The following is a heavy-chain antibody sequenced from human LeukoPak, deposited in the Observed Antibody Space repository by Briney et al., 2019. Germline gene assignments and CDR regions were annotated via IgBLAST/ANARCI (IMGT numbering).Heavy chain of an antibody. Sequence: PSETLSLTCAVYGVSFSGYYWSWIRQPPGKGLEWIGEINHSGSTNYNPSLKSRVTISVDTSKNQFSLKLSSVTAADTAVYYCAREGSGSYYKFPLDYWGQGTLVTVSS. D-gene: IGHD3-10*01. CDR3: AREGSGSYYKFPLDY. CDR1: GVSFSGYY. V-gene: IGHV4-34*01. CDR2: INHSGST. J-gene: IGHJ4*02.